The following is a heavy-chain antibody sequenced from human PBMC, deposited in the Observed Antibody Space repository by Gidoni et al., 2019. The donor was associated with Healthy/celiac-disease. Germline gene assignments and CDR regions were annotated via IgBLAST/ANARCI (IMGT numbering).Heavy chain of an antibody. D-gene: IGHD3-22*01. CDR2: IKQDGSEK. J-gene: IGHJ4*02. V-gene: IGHV3-7*04. CDR3: ARDYGGDYYDSSGYANFDY. CDR1: GFTCSSYW. Sequence: EVQLVESGGGLVQPGGSLRLSCAASGFTCSSYWMSWVRQAPGKGLEWVANIKQDGSEKYYVDSVKGRFTISRDNAKNSLYLQMNSLRAEDTAVYYCARDYGGDYYDSSGYANFDYWGQGTLVTVSS.